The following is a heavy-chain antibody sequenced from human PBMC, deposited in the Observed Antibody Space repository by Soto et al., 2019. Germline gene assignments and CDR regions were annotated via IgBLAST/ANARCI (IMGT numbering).Heavy chain of an antibody. V-gene: IGHV1-69*13. CDR2: IVPVFGRP. CDR1: GYTFTGYY. CDR3: AREGSGYNF. D-gene: IGHD5-12*01. Sequence: GASVKVSCKAPGYTFTGYYMHWVRQAPGQGLEWMGGIVPVFGRPNYAQRFRGRLTITADESTSTGYMELISLRSDDTAVYYCAREGSGYNFWGQGTQVTVSS. J-gene: IGHJ4*02.